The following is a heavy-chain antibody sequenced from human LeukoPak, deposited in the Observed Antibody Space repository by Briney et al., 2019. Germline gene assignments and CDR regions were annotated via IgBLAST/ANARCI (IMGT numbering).Heavy chain of an antibody. D-gene: IGHD3-10*01. Sequence: PGGSLRLSCAASGFTFSSYAMHWVRQAPGKGLEWVAVISYDGSNKYYADSVKGRFTISRDNAKNSLYLQMNSLRAEDTAVYYCARGPYYGSGSSHFDYWGQGTLVTVSS. V-gene: IGHV3-30-3*01. CDR2: ISYDGSNK. J-gene: IGHJ4*02. CDR1: GFTFSSYA. CDR3: ARGPYYGSGSSHFDY.